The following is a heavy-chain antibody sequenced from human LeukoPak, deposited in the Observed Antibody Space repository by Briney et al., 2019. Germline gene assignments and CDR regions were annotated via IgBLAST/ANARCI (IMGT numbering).Heavy chain of an antibody. J-gene: IGHJ4*02. V-gene: IGHV3-30*01. CDR1: GFTFSSYA. CDR2: ISYDGSNK. D-gene: IGHD6-13*01. CDR3: ARAHGYSSSWYVVDY. Sequence: GGSLRLSCAASGFTFSSYAMHWVRQAPGKGLEWVAVISYDGSNKYYADSVKGRFTISRDNSKSTLYLQMNSLRAEDTAVYYCARAHGYSSSWYVVDYWGQGTLVTVSS.